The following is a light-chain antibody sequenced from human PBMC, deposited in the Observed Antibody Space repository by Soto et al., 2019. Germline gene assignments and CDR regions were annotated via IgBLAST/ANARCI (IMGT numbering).Light chain of an antibody. CDR3: ETWDSNTRV. J-gene: IGLJ3*02. CDR1: SGYSSYI. V-gene: IGLV4-60*03. Sequence: QSVLTQSSSASASLGSSVKLTCTLSSGYSSYIIAWHQQQPGKAPRYLMKLEGSGSYNKGSGVPDRFSGSSSGGDRYLTISNLQAEDEADYYCETWDSNTRVFGGGTKLTVL. CDR2: LEGSGSY.